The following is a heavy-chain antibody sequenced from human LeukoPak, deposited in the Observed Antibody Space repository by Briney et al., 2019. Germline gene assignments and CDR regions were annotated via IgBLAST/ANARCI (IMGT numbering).Heavy chain of an antibody. D-gene: IGHD6-19*01. CDR3: ARYQSNGWTPFDY. CDR2: INPNSGVT. CDR1: GYTFTGYY. J-gene: IGHJ4*02. Sequence: ASVKVSCKASGYTFTGYYMHWVRQAPGQGLEWMGWINPNSGVTNYAQKFQGRVTMTRDTSISTDYMELSRLTSDDTALYYCARYQSNGWTPFDYWGQGTLVTVSS. V-gene: IGHV1-2*02.